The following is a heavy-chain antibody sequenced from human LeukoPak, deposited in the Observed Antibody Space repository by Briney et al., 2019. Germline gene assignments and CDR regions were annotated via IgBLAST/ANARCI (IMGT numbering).Heavy chain of an antibody. CDR3: ARAEADPPYCYYGMDV. CDR1: GGSISSYY. J-gene: IGHJ6*02. V-gene: IGHV4-59*08. Sequence: SETLSLTCTVSGGSISSYYWSWIRQPPGKGLEWIGYIYYSGSTNYNPSLKSRVTISVDTSKNQFSLKLSSVTAADTAVYYCARAEADPPYCYYGMDVWGQGTTVTVSS. CDR2: IYYSGST.